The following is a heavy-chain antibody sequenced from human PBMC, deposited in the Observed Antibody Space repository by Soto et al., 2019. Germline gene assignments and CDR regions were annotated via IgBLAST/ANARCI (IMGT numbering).Heavy chain of an antibody. CDR3: ARGRPSCSGGSCVVGYFDY. D-gene: IGHD2-15*01. V-gene: IGHV4-34*01. CDR2: INHSGST. CDR1: DGSFSGYY. J-gene: IGHJ4*02. Sequence: QVQLKQWGAGLLKPSETLSLTCAVYDGSFSGYYWSWIRQPPGKGLEWIGEINHSGSTNYNPSLKSRVTISVDTSKNQFSLHLSSVTAADTAVYYCARGRPSCSGGSCVVGYFDYWGQGTLVTVSS.